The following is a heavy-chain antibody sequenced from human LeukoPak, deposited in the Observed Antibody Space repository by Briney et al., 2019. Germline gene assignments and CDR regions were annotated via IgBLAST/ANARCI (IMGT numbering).Heavy chain of an antibody. V-gene: IGHV1-69*13. CDR2: IIPIFGTA. CDR1: GGTFSSYA. J-gene: IGHJ4*02. D-gene: IGHD4-17*01. CDR3: AREGTTEANPLDY. Sequence: ASVKVSCKASGGTFSSYAISWVRQAPRQGLEWMGGIIPIFGTANYAQKFQGRVTITADESTSTAYMELSSLRSEDTAVYYCAREGTTEANPLDYWGQGALVIVSS.